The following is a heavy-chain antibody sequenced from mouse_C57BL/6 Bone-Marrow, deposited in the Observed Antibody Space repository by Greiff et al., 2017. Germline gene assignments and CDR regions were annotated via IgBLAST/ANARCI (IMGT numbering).Heavy chain of an antibody. V-gene: IGHV1-80*01. Sequence: VQLKQSGAELVKPGASVKISCKASGYAFSSYWMNWVKQRPGKGLEWIGQIYPGDGDTNYNGKFKGKATLTADKSSSTAYMQLSSLTSEDSAVYFCARRDYPSWYFDVWGTGTTVTVSS. CDR3: ARRDYPSWYFDV. CDR1: GYAFSSYW. J-gene: IGHJ1*03. D-gene: IGHD5-5*01. CDR2: IYPGDGDT.